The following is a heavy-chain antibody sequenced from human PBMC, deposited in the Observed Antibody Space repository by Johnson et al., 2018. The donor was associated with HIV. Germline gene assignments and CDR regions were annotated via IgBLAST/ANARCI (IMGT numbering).Heavy chain of an antibody. D-gene: IGHD2-15*01. V-gene: IGHV3-30*04. Sequence: QVQLVESGGGVVQPGRSLRLSCAASGFTFSTYAMHWVRQAPGKGLEWVAVISYDGSNKYYADSVKGRFTISRDNSKNTLYLQMNSLRAEDTAIYYCAKVGGGGVDIWGQGTMVTFCS. CDR2: ISYDGSNK. CDR3: AKVGGGGVDI. CDR1: GFTFSTYA. J-gene: IGHJ3*02.